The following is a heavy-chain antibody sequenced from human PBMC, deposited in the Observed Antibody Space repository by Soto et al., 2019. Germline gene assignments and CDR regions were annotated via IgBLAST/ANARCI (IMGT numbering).Heavy chain of an antibody. D-gene: IGHD3-22*01. CDR1: GYTFTSYY. V-gene: IGHV1-46*01. Sequence: ASVKVSCKASGYTFTSYYMHWVRQAPGQGLEWMGIINPSGGSTSYAQKFQGRVTMTRDTPRSTVYWGRSSLRSEDTAVFSCARGGYYDSSVGDAFDIGGKGKMVT. CDR2: INPSGGST. CDR3: ARGGYYDSSVGDAFDI. J-gene: IGHJ3*02.